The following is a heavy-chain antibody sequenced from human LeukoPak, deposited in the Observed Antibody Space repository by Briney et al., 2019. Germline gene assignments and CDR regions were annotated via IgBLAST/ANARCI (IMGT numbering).Heavy chain of an antibody. J-gene: IGHJ2*01. D-gene: IGHD3-22*01. V-gene: IGHV1-69*06. CDR3: ARDVGSGYYWYFDL. Sequence: SVKVSCKASGGTFSSYAISWVRQAPGQGLEWMGGIIPIFGTANYAQKFQGRVTITADKSTSTAYMELSSLRSEDTAVYYCARDVGSGYYWYFDLWGRGTLVTVSS. CDR2: IIPIFGTA. CDR1: GGTFSSYA.